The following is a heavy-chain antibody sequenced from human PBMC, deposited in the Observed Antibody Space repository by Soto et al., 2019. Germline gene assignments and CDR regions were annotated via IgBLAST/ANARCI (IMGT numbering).Heavy chain of an antibody. V-gene: IGHV4-59*12. CDR2: IHYSGST. CDR3: ARLDYYYLDV. Sequence: QGQLQESGPGLVRPSETLSLTCTVSGASITSYYWSWIRQSSGKGLEWIGYIHYSGSTNYNPSLESRVTMSIDTSESQFSLRLRSVTAADTAVYYCARLDYYYLDVWGKGTAVTVSS. CDR1: GASITSYY. J-gene: IGHJ6*03.